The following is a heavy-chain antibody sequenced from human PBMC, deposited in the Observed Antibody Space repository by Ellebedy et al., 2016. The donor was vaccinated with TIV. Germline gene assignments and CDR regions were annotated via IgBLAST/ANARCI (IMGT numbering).Heavy chain of an antibody. D-gene: IGHD1-26*01. Sequence: PGGSLTLSCSASGFTFSTYAMYWVRQAQGKGLEYVSSISPDGGSTYYADSVKGRFTISRDNSKNTLYLQMSSLRAEDSAVHYCVKRSGGWYFDLWGRGTLVTVSS. CDR3: VKRSGGWYFDL. CDR2: ISPDGGST. V-gene: IGHV3-64D*06. CDR1: GFTFSTYA. J-gene: IGHJ2*01.